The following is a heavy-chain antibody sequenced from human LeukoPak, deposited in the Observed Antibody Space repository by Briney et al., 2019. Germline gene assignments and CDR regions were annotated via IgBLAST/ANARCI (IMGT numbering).Heavy chain of an antibody. V-gene: IGHV4-4*07. CDR3: ARGVAAAGMGYYYYYMDV. CDR2: IHTSGST. Sequence: PSETLSLTCTVSGGSITSYYWSWIRQPAGKGLEWIGRIHTSGSTNYNPSLKSRVTMSEDTSKNQFSLKLSSVTAADTAVYYCARGVAAAGMGYYYYYMDVWGKGTTVTISS. J-gene: IGHJ6*03. D-gene: IGHD6-13*01. CDR1: GGSITSYY.